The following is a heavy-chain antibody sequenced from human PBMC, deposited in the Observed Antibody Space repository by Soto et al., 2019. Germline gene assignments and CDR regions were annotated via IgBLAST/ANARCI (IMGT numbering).Heavy chain of an antibody. CDR1: GFTFSSYG. Sequence: GGSLRLSCAASGFTFSSYGMHWVRQAPGKGLEWVAVIWYDGSNKYYADSVKGRFTISRDNSKNTLYLQMNSLRAEDTAVYYCARSGDNWNYGRYYYYGMDVWGQGTTVTVSS. CDR3: ARSGDNWNYGRYYYYGMDV. CDR2: IWYDGSNK. V-gene: IGHV3-33*01. J-gene: IGHJ6*02. D-gene: IGHD1-7*01.